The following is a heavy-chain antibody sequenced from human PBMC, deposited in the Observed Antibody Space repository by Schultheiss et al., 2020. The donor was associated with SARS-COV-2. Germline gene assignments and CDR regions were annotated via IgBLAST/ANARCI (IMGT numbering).Heavy chain of an antibody. D-gene: IGHD3-22*01. J-gene: IGHJ6*02. CDR1: GFTFDDYG. Sequence: GGSLRLSCAASGFTFDDYGMSWVRQAPGKGLEWVSAISGSGGSTYYADSVKGRFTISRDNSKNTLYLQMNSLRAEDTAVYYCVLVLITRGYHYYDMDVWGQGTTVTVSS. V-gene: IGHV3-23*01. CDR3: VLVLITRGYHYYDMDV. CDR2: ISGSGGST.